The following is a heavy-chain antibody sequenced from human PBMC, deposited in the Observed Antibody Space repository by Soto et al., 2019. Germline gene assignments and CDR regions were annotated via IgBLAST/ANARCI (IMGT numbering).Heavy chain of an antibody. J-gene: IGHJ6*02. CDR3: ARHDGNVYDSSGYYYYYYGMDV. D-gene: IGHD3-22*01. Sequence: QVQLVESGGGLVKPGGSLRLSCAASGFTFSDYYMSWIRQAHGKGLGWVSYLSSSGSTIYYADSVKGRFTISRDNAKTSLYLQMNSPRAEDTAVYYCARHDGNVYDSSGYYYYYYGMDVWGQGTTVTVSS. CDR2: LSSSGSTI. V-gene: IGHV3-11*01. CDR1: GFTFSDYY.